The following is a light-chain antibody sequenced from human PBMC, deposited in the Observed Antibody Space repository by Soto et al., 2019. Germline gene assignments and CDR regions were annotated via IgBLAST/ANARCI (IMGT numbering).Light chain of an antibody. Sequence: QSALTQPASVSGSPGQSITISCTGTSSDVGGYNYVSWYQQHPGKAPQLMIYDVSNRPSGLSNRFSGSKSGNTASLTISGLEAEDEADYYCSSYSAFGGGTKLTVL. CDR3: SSYSA. J-gene: IGLJ3*02. V-gene: IGLV2-14*01. CDR2: DVS. CDR1: SSDVGGYNY.